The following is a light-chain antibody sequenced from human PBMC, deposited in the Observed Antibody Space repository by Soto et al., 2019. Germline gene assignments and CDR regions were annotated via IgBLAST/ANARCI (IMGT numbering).Light chain of an antibody. CDR2: GAS. CDR1: QSVSSN. V-gene: IGKV3-15*01. Sequence: EIVMTQSPATLSVSPGERATLSCRASQSVSSNHLAWYQQKPGQAPSLLIYGASTRATGIPARFSGSGSGTEFTLTISNLQSEDFALYYCQHYFNWPYTFGQGTKVDI. J-gene: IGKJ2*01. CDR3: QHYFNWPYT.